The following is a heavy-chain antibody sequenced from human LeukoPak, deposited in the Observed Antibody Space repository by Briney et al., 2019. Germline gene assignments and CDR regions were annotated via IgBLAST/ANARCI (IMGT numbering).Heavy chain of an antibody. V-gene: IGHV4-39*01. CDR3: ARQTGSGLFILP. CDR2: IYYSGNT. CDR1: GVSISSSNSY. D-gene: IGHD3/OR15-3a*01. J-gene: IGHJ4*02. Sequence: SETLSLTCTVSGVSISSSNSYWGWIRQPPGKGLEWIGSIYYSGNTYYNASLKSQVSISIDTSKNRFSLKLTSVTAADTAVYYCARQTGSGLFILPGGQGTPVTVSS.